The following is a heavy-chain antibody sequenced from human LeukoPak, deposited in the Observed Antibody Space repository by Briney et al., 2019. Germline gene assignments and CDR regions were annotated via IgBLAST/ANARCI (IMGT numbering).Heavy chain of an antibody. D-gene: IGHD1-20*01. CDR3: ARESDNWRSRFDY. Sequence: SETLSLTCTVSGPSISSGSYYWNWIRQPAGKGLEWIGRLYASGSTNYSPSLKSRVSISADTSKNQFSLKVISVTAADTAVYYWARESDNWRSRFDYWGQGTLVTVSS. CDR1: GPSISSGSYY. V-gene: IGHV4-61*02. CDR2: LYASGST. J-gene: IGHJ4*02.